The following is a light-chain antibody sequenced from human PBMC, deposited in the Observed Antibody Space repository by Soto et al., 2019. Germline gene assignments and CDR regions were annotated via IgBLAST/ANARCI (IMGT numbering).Light chain of an antibody. CDR3: QQRATWPPFT. CDR1: QNVRTY. CDR2: DAS. V-gene: IGKV3-11*01. Sequence: EIVLTQSPATLSLSPGDRATLSCRASQNVRTYLGWYQQKPGQAPRLLIYDASNRATGILARFSGSGSGTDFTLTISSLEPEDFAVYYCQQRATWPPFTFGPGTKVDLK. J-gene: IGKJ3*01.